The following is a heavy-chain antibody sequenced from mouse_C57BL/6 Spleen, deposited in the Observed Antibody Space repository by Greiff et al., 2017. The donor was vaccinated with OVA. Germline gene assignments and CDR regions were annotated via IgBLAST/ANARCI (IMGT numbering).Heavy chain of an antibody. J-gene: IGHJ4*01. CDR3: AQGPGSRYYYAMDY. CDR1: GYAFTNYL. Sequence: QVQLQQSGAELVRPGTSVKVSCKASGYAFTNYLIEWVKQRPGQGLEWIGVINPGSGGTNYNEKFKGKATLTADTSSSTAYMQRSSLTSEYSAVYFGAQGPGSRYYYAMDYWGQGTSVTVSS. V-gene: IGHV1-54*01. CDR2: INPGSGGT. D-gene: IGHD1-1*01.